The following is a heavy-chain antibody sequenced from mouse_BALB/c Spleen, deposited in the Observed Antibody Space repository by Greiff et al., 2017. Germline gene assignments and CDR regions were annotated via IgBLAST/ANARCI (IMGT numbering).Heavy chain of an antibody. V-gene: IGHV2-4-1*01. CDR1: GFSLTSYG. Sequence: QVQLKQSGPGLVQPSQSLSITCTVSGFSLTSYGVHWVRQSPGKGLEWLGVIWSGGSTNYNSALMSRLSISKDNSKSQVFLKMNSLQTDDTAMYYCARRTYDYGGGGFAYWGQGTLVTVSA. CDR3: ARRTYDYGGGGFAY. CDR2: IWSGGST. J-gene: IGHJ3*01. D-gene: IGHD2-4*01.